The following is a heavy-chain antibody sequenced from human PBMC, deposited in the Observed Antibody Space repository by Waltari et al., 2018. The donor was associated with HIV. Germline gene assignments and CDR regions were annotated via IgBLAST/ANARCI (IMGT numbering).Heavy chain of an antibody. D-gene: IGHD3-3*01. Sequence: QVQLVQSGAEVKKPGASVKVSCKASGYTFTSYGISWVRQAPGQGLEWMGWISDYNGNTNYAQKIQGRVTMTTDTSTSTAYMELRSLRSDDTSVYYCARDSKGDFWSGPISKDYWGQGTLVTVSS. J-gene: IGHJ4*02. CDR2: ISDYNGNT. V-gene: IGHV1-18*01. CDR3: ARDSKGDFWSGPISKDY. CDR1: GYTFTSYG.